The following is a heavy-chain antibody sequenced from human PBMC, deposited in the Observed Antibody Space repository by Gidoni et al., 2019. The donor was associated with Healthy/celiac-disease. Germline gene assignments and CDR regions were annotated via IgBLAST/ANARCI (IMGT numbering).Heavy chain of an antibody. Sequence: QVQLVESGGGGVQPGRSLRPSCAASGFPFSSYGMHWVRQAPGKGLEWVAVISYDGSNKYYADSVKGRFTISRDNSKNTLYLQMNSLRAEDTAVYYCAREYSSGWHDAFDIWGQGTMVTVSS. CDR1: GFPFSSYG. V-gene: IGHV3-30*03. CDR2: ISYDGSNK. J-gene: IGHJ3*02. CDR3: AREYSSGWHDAFDI. D-gene: IGHD6-19*01.